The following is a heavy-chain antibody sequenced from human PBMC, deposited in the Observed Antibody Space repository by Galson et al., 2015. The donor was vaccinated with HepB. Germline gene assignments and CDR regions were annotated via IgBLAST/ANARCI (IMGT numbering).Heavy chain of an antibody. CDR3: ARLRGVLTGMYNHYPVDV. J-gene: IGHJ6*02. CDR2: IWNDGSNK. Sequence: SLRLSCAASGFTFSRYGFHWVRQAPGKGLEWVAVIWNDGSNKYYRDSVKGRFTISRDNFKNTLYLQMNRVGAEDTAVYYCARLRGVLTGMYNHYPVDVWGQGTTVTVSS. CDR1: GFTFSRYG. D-gene: IGHD1-14*01. V-gene: IGHV3-33*01.